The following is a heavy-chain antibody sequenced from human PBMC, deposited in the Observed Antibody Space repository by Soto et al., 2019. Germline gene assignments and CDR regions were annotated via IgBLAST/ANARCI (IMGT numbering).Heavy chain of an antibody. D-gene: IGHD3-10*02. V-gene: IGHV3-30*18. CDR2: ISYDGSNK. Sequence: GGSLRLSCAASGFTFSSYGMHWVRQAPGKGLEWVAVISYDGSNKYYADSVKGRFTISRDNSKNTLYLQMNSLRAEDTAVYYCAKDNFVLQSWGYYGMDVWGQGTTVTVSS. CDR3: AKDNFVLQSWGYYGMDV. J-gene: IGHJ6*02. CDR1: GFTFSSYG.